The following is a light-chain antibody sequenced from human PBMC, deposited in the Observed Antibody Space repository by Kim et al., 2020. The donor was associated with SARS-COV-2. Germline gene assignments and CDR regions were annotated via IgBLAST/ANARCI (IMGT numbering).Light chain of an antibody. Sequence: GRRVTSSCSGGTSNIGNHLVSWYQHLPGTAPKVLIYKDNQRPSGLPGRFSASKSGTSATLAITGLQTGDEGDYYCGTWDDRLDAGVFGGGTQLTVL. CDR2: KDN. CDR1: TSNIGNHL. CDR3: GTWDDRLDAGV. J-gene: IGLJ3*02. V-gene: IGLV1-51*01.